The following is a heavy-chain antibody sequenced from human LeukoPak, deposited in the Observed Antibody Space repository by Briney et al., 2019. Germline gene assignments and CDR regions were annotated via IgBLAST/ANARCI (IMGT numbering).Heavy chain of an antibody. CDR3: ARDESSSWPRGDWFDP. J-gene: IGHJ5*02. D-gene: IGHD6-13*01. CDR1: GYTFTSYA. Sequence: VASVKVSCKASGYTFTSYAISWVRQAPGQGLEWMGRIIPILGIANYAQKFQGRVTITADKSTSTAYMELSSLRSEDTAVYYCARDESSSWPRGDWFDPWGQGTLVTVSS. V-gene: IGHV1-69*04. CDR2: IIPILGIA.